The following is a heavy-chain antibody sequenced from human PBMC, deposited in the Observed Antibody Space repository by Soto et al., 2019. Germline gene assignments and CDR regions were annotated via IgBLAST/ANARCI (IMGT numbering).Heavy chain of an antibody. CDR3: ERGLRTSSHSCSGYSLGVSFYY. J-gene: IGHJ4*02. Sequence: SETLSLTCAVYGGSFSGYYWSWIRQPPGKGLEWIGEINHSGSTNYNPSLKSRVTISVDTSKNQFSLKLSSVTAADTAVYYCERGLRTSSHSCSGYSLGVSFYYCRQRSLGGVSS. D-gene: IGHD3-3*02. CDR2: INHSGST. CDR1: GGSFSGYY. V-gene: IGHV4-34*01.